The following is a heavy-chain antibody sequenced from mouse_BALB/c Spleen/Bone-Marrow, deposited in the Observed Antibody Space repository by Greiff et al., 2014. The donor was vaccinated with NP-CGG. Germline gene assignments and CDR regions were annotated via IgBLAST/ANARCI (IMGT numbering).Heavy chain of an antibody. J-gene: IGHJ3*01. Sequence: VQVVESGAELVRPGASVMLSCKASGYTFTDYEMHWVKQTPVHGLEWIGAIDPETGGTAYNQKFKGKATLTADKSSSTAYMELRSLTSEDSAVYYRTSYDWFAYWGQGTLVTVSA. CDR2: IDPETGGT. CDR3: TSYDWFAY. CDR1: GYTFTDYE. D-gene: IGHD2-12*01. V-gene: IGHV1-15*01.